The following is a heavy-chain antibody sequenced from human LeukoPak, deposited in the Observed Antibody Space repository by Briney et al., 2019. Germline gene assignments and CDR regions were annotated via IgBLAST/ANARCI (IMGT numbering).Heavy chain of an antibody. V-gene: IGHV3-21*01. D-gene: IGHD6-13*01. J-gene: IGHJ4*02. CDR3: VGQQLVRLPFDY. CDR2: ISSSSSSYI. CDR1: GFTFSSYS. Sequence: GGSLRLSCAASGFTFSSYSMNWVRQAPGKGLEWVSSISSSSSSYIYYADSVKGRFTISRDNAKNSLYLQMNSLRAEDTAVYYCVGQQLVRLPFDYWGQGTLVTVSS.